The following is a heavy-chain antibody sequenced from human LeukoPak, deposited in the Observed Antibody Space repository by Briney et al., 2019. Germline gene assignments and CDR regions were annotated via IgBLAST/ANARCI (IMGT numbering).Heavy chain of an antibody. Sequence: SETLSLTCAVYGGSFSGYYWSWIRQPPGKGLEWIGEINHSGSTNYNPSLKSRVTISVDTSKNQFSLKLSSVTAADTAVYYRASGEYCSSTSCYFGYWGQGTLVTVSS. J-gene: IGHJ4*02. V-gene: IGHV4-34*01. D-gene: IGHD2-2*01. CDR3: ASGEYCSSTSCYFGY. CDR2: INHSGST. CDR1: GGSFSGYY.